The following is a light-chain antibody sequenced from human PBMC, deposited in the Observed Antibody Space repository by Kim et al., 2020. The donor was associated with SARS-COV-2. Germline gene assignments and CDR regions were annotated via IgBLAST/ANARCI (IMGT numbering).Light chain of an antibody. Sequence: GQSVTISGTGTSSVVGRYNHVSWYQQHPGKAPKLMIYEVTKRPSGVPDRFSGSKSGNTASLTVSGLQAEDEADYYCNSYAANNNWVFGGGTQLTVL. CDR1: SSVVGRYNH. J-gene: IGLJ3*02. CDR2: EVT. V-gene: IGLV2-8*01. CDR3: NSYAANNNWV.